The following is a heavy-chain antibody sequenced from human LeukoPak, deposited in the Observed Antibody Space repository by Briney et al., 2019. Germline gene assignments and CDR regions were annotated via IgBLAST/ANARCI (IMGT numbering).Heavy chain of an antibody. D-gene: IGHD3-10*01. V-gene: IGHV4-59*08. CDR1: GGSISSYY. CDR3: ASRITMVRGEAPGAFDI. Sequence: SETLSLTCTISGGSISSYYWTWIRQPPGKGLEWIGYIYYSGSTNYNPSLKSRVTISVDTSKNQFSLKLSSVTAADTAVYYCASRITMVRGEAPGAFDIWGQGTMVTVSS. J-gene: IGHJ3*02. CDR2: IYYSGST.